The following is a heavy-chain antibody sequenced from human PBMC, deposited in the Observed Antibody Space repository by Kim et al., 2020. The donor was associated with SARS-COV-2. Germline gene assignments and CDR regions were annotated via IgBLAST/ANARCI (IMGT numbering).Heavy chain of an antibody. Sequence: DSVNARFTITRDNSQNTLYLQMNSLRAADTAVYYGANDTDGSGLFPTLDYWGQGTLVTVSS. CDR3: ANDTDGSGLFPTLDY. D-gene: IGHD3-10*01. V-gene: IGHV3-23*01. J-gene: IGHJ4*02.